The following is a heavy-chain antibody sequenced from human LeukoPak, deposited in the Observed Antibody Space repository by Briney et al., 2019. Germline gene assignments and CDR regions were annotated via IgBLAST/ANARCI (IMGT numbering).Heavy chain of an antibody. CDR1: GYTFTSYG. CDR3: ARVGDGLNDAFDI. CDR2: INPNSGGT. V-gene: IGHV1-2*06. Sequence: ASVKVSCKASGYTFTSYGVSWVRQAPGQGLEWMGRINPNSGGTNYAQKFQGRVTMTRDTSISTAYMELSRLRSDDTAVYYCARVGDGLNDAFDIWGQGTMVTVSS. D-gene: IGHD5-24*01. J-gene: IGHJ3*02.